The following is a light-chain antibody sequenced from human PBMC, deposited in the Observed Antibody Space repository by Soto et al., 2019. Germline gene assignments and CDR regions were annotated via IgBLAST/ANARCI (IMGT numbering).Light chain of an antibody. CDR3: HQFHSFPRT. CDR2: WAS. Sequence: DIVMTQSPDSLAVSLGERATINCKSSQSVLYSSNNKNYLAWYQQKPGQPPKLLIYWASTRESGVPDRFSGSGSGTDFTLTIISLQAEDVAVYYCHQFHSFPRTFGPGTKVDIK. CDR1: QSVLYSSNNKNY. J-gene: IGKJ3*01. V-gene: IGKV4-1*01.